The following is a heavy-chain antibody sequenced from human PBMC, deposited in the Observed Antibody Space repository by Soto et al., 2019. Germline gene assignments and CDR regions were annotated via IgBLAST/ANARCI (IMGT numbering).Heavy chain of an antibody. CDR3: AREGGAAPGARREWYLDL. V-gene: IGHV1-8*01. CDR2: MNHNSANT. CDR1: GYTFTNYD. Sequence: QAQLVQSGAEVKEPGASVKVSCKASGYTFTNYDISWVRQATGQGREWMGWMNHNSANTGYAQKVQGRVSMTRDTSINPCNLELTRRGSDETAFYYCAREGGAAPGARREWYLDLWGRGTLVSVSS. J-gene: IGHJ2*01. D-gene: IGHD6-25*01.